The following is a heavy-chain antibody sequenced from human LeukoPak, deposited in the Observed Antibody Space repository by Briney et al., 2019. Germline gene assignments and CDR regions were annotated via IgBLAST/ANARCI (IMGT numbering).Heavy chain of an antibody. Sequence: SQTLSLTCTVSGGSISSGGYYWSWIRQHPGKGLEWIGYIYYSGSTYYNPSLKSRVTISVDTSKNQFSLKLSPVTAADTAVYYCARDRGPYSGYDSYYFDYWGQGTLVTVSS. D-gene: IGHD5-12*01. CDR2: IYYSGST. V-gene: IGHV4-31*03. CDR3: ARDRGPYSGYDSYYFDY. CDR1: GGSISSGGYY. J-gene: IGHJ4*02.